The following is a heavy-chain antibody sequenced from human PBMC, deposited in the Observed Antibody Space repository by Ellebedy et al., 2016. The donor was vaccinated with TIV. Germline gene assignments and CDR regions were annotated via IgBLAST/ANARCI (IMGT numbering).Heavy chain of an antibody. D-gene: IGHD4-23*01. CDR3: TTGSVEGY. Sequence: GESLKISXAASGFTFSTYVIHWVRQAPGKGLEWVARIKTNGEGGTTDYAAPVKGRFSISRDDFKTTLFLQMYSLRTEDTAVYYCTTGSVEGYWGQGTLVTVSS. V-gene: IGHV3-15*07. CDR1: GFTFSTYV. J-gene: IGHJ4*02. CDR2: IKTNGEGGTT.